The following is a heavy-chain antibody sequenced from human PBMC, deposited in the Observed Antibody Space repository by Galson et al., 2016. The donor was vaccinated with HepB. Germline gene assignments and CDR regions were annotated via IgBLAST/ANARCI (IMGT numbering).Heavy chain of an antibody. CDR3: AREGGSSSWLDY. D-gene: IGHD6-19*01. V-gene: IGHV3-30*04. Sequence: SLRLSCAGSGFTFSGNTMHWVRQAPGKGLEWVAVISNDGSNKSYGESVRGRFTISRDNSKNMLYLQMNSLRGDDTAVYYCAREGGSSSWLDYWGQGTLVTVSS. CDR1: GFTFSGNT. J-gene: IGHJ4*02. CDR2: ISNDGSNK.